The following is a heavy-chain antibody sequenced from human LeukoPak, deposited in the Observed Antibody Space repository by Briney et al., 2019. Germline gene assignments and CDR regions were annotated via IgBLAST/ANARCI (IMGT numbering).Heavy chain of an antibody. CDR1: GYTFSNFG. Sequence: ASVKVSCKTSGYTFSNFGINWVRQAPGQGLEWMAWISGNNDNPNYGQKFQGRFTVITDSSTSTAYMELRNLRSDDTAVYYCARDGTSTDDYWGQGTLVTVSS. CDR2: ISGNNDNP. V-gene: IGHV1-18*01. D-gene: IGHD2-2*01. J-gene: IGHJ4*02. CDR3: ARDGTSTDDY.